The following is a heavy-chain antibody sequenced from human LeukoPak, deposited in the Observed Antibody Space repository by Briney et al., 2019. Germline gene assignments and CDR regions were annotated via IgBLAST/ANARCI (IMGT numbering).Heavy chain of an antibody. CDR2: IRDDGSNK. CDR3: AKEVEGYQLLSRKYHYYYMDV. V-gene: IGHV3-30*02. CDR1: GDTFSSYG. D-gene: IGHD2/OR15-2a*01. Sequence: PGGSLRLSCAASGDTFSSYGMNWVRQAPGKGLEWVAFIRDDGSNKYYADSVKGRFTISRDKSKNTLYLQMNSLRAEDTAVYYCAKEVEGYQLLSRKYHYYYMDVWGKGTTVTISS. J-gene: IGHJ6*03.